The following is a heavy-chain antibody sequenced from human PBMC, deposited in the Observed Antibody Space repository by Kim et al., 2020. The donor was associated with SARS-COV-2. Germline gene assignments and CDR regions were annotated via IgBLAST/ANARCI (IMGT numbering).Heavy chain of an antibody. Sequence: SETLSLTCAVYGGSFSGYYWSWIRQPPGKGLEWIGEINHSGSTNYNPSLKSRVTISVDTSKNQFSLKLSSVTAADTAVYYCARGRYPTNYYGSGRSNWF. J-gene: IGHJ5*01. CDR1: GGSFSGYY. CDR3: ARGRYPTNYYGSGRSNWF. V-gene: IGHV4-34*01. D-gene: IGHD3-10*01. CDR2: INHSGST.